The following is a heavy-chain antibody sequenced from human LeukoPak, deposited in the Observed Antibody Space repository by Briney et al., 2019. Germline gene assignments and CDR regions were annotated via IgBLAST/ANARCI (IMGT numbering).Heavy chain of an antibody. V-gene: IGHV1-69*06. CDR3: SSDSSENDAFDI. D-gene: IGHD3-22*01. J-gene: IGHJ3*02. CDR2: IIPIFGTA. Sequence: SVKVSCKASGYTFTSYYMHWVRQAPGQGLEWMGGIIPIFGTANYAQKFQGRVTITADKSTSTAYMELSSLRSEDTAVYYCSSDSSENDAFDIWGQGTMVTVSS. CDR1: GYTFTSYY.